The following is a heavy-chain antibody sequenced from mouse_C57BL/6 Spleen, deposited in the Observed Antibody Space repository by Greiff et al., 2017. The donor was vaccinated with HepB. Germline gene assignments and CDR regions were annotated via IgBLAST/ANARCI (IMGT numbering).Heavy chain of an antibody. D-gene: IGHD2-2*01. CDR1: GYTFTDYY. J-gene: IGHJ4*01. CDR2: INPNNGGT. Sequence: EVQLQQSGPELVKPGASVKISCKASGYTFTDYYMNWVKQSHGKSLEWIGDINPNNGGTSYNQKFKGKATLTVDKSSSTAYMELRSLTSEDSAVYYCARFYGYGGHYAMDYWGQGTSVTVSS. CDR3: ARFYGYGGHYAMDY. V-gene: IGHV1-26*01.